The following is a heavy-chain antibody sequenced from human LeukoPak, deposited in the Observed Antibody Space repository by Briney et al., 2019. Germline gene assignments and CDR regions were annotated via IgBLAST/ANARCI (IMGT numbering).Heavy chain of an antibody. Sequence: PSETLSLTCAVYGGSFSGYYWSWIRQPPGKGLEWIGEINHSGSTNYNPSLKSRVTISVDTSKNQFSLKLSSVTAADTAVYYCARVSGRIVGATPSWFDPWGQGTLVTVSS. CDR3: ARVSGRIVGATPSWFDP. CDR2: INHSGST. CDR1: GGSFSGYY. D-gene: IGHD1-26*01. V-gene: IGHV4-34*01. J-gene: IGHJ5*02.